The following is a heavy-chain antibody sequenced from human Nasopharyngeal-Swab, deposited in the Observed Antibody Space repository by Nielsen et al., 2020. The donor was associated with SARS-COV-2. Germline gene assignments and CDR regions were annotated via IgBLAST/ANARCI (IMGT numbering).Heavy chain of an antibody. CDR3: ARHLPLRFLEWLFPDYFDY. CDR2: ISSSSSYI. CDR1: GFTFSSYS. J-gene: IGHJ4*02. V-gene: IGHV3-21*01. Sequence: ETLSLTCAASGFTFSSYSMNWVRQAPGKGLEWVSSISSSSSYIYYADSVKGRFTISRDNAKNSLYLQMNSLRAEDTAVYYCARHLPLRFLEWLFPDYFDYWGQGTLVPSPQ. D-gene: IGHD3-3*01.